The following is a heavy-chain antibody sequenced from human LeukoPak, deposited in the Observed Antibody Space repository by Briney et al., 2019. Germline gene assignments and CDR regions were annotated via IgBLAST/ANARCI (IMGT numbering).Heavy chain of an antibody. D-gene: IGHD4-17*01. J-gene: IGHJ4*02. V-gene: IGHV4-30-2*01. CDR3: ARGDYFFGVIDY. CDR2: IYHSGST. Sequence: PSETLSLTCAVSGGSISSGGYSWSWIPQPPGKGLEWIGYIYHSGSTYYNPSLKSRVTISVDRSKNQFSLKLSSVTAADTAVYYCARGDYFFGVIDYWGQGTLVTVSS. CDR1: GGSISSGGYS.